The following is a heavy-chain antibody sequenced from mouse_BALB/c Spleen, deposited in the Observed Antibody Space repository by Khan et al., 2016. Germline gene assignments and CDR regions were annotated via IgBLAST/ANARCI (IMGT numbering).Heavy chain of an antibody. CDR1: GYAFTNYL. CDR2: INPGSGGT. J-gene: IGHJ3*01. Sequence: QVQLQQSGAELVRPGTSVKVSCKASGYAFTNYLIEWVKQRPGQGLEWIGVINPGSGGTNYNEKFKGKATLTADNSSSTAYMQLSSLTSDDSAVFYCARSDGYDVGYAYWGQGTLVTVSA. D-gene: IGHD2-2*01. V-gene: IGHV1-54*01. CDR3: ARSDGYDVGYAY.